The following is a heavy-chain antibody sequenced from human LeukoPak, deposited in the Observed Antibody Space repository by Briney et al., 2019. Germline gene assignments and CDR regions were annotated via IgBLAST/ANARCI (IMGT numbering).Heavy chain of an antibody. Sequence: SETLSLTCTVSGGSISSSNWWSWVRQPPGKGLEWIGEIYHSGSTNYNPSLKSRVTISVDKSKNQFSLKLSSATAADTAVYYCARPNYGDYFDYWGQGTLVTVSS. CDR3: ARPNYGDYFDY. CDR1: GGSISSSNW. V-gene: IGHV4-4*02. D-gene: IGHD4-17*01. CDR2: IYHSGST. J-gene: IGHJ4*02.